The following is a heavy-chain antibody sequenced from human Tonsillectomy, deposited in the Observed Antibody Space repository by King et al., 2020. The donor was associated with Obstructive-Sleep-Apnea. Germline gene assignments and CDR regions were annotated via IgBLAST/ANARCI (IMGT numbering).Heavy chain of an antibody. Sequence: VQLVESGGGLVQPGRSLRLSCAASGFTFDDYAMHWVRQAPGKGLGWVSGISWNSGSIGYADSVKGRFTISRDNAKNSLYLQMNSLRAEDTALYYCATITMVRGVIITGAFDIWGQGTMVTVSS. CDR1: GFTFDDYA. D-gene: IGHD3-10*01. CDR3: ATITMVRGVIITGAFDI. V-gene: IGHV3-9*01. CDR2: ISWNSGSI. J-gene: IGHJ3*02.